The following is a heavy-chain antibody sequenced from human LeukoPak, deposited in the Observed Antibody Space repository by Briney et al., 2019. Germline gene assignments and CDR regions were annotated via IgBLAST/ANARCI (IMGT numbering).Heavy chain of an antibody. CDR1: EFTFNNNG. CDR3: ATTLGSGWKFDY. CDR2: IRYDGIYK. Sequence: PGGSLRLSCAASEFTFNNNGMHWVRQAPGKGLEWVAFIRYDGIYKYYADSVKGRFTISRDNSKNMVYLQMNSLRAEDTAVYYCATTLGSGWKFDYWGQGTLVTVSS. D-gene: IGHD6-19*01. V-gene: IGHV3-30*02. J-gene: IGHJ4*02.